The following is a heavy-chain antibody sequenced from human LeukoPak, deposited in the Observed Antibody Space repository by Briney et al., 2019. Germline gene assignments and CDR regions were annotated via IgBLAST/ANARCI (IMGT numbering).Heavy chain of an antibody. V-gene: IGHV4-38-2*02. CDR3: AGGAGITMVRGEAFDI. CDR2: IYHSGST. J-gene: IGHJ3*02. D-gene: IGHD3-10*01. Sequence: SETLSLTCTVSGYSISSGYYWGWIRQPPGKGLEWIGSIYHSGSTYYNPSLKSRVTISVDTSKNQFSLKLSSVTAADTAVYYCAGGAGITMVRGEAFDIWGQGTMVTVSS. CDR1: GYSISSGYY.